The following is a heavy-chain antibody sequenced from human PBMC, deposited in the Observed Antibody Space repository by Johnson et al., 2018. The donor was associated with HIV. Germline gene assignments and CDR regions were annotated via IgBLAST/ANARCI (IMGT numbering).Heavy chain of an antibody. D-gene: IGHD6-13*01. CDR3: ASKAAGTMHAFDI. J-gene: IGHJ3*02. CDR2: IKGDGSEK. Sequence: VQLVESGGGLIQPGGSLRLSCAASGFTVSSNYMSWVRQAPGKGLEWVANIKGDGSEKYHVDSVKGRFTVSRDNARNSLYLQMNSLRAEDTAVYYCASKAAGTMHAFDIWGQGTMVTVSS. V-gene: IGHV3-7*02. CDR1: GFTVSSNY.